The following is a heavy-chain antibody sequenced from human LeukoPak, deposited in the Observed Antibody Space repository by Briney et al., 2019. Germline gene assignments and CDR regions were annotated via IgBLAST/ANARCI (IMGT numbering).Heavy chain of an antibody. V-gene: IGHV3-23*01. Sequence: GGSLRLSCAASGFTFSSYAMSWVRQAPGKGLEWVSAISGSGGSTYYADSVKGRFTISRDNSKNTLYLQMNSLRAEDTAVYYCARGKYYDFWSGYPWYFDYWGQGTLVTVSS. CDR2: ISGSGGST. J-gene: IGHJ4*02. D-gene: IGHD3-3*01. CDR1: GFTFSSYA. CDR3: ARGKYYDFWSGYPWYFDY.